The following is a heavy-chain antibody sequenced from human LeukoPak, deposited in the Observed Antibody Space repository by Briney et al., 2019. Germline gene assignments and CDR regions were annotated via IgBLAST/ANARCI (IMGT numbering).Heavy chain of an antibody. J-gene: IGHJ4*02. CDR1: GGPFSGYY. CDR2: INHSGST. V-gene: IGHV4-34*01. Sequence: SETLSLTCAVYGGPFSGYYWSWIRQPPRKGLEWIGEINHSGSTNYNPSLKSRVTISIDTSKNQFSLKLSSVTAADTAVYYCARLRPLDYWGQGTLVTVSS. CDR3: ARLRPLDY.